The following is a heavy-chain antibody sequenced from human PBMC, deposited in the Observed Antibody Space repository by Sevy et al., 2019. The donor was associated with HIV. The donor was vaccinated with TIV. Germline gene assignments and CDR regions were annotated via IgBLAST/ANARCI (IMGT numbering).Heavy chain of an antibody. D-gene: IGHD3-22*01. CDR2: IKQEGSEK. CDR1: GFTFSSYW. J-gene: IGHJ4*02. V-gene: IGHV3-7*03. CDR3: ARGRVFRVVIYYFDY. Sequence: GGSLRLSCAASGFTFSSYWMSWVRQAPGKGLEWVAKIKQEGSEKYYVDAVKGRFTISRDNAKNSLYLQMNSLRAEDTAVYYCARGRVFRVVIYYFDYWGQGTLVTVSS.